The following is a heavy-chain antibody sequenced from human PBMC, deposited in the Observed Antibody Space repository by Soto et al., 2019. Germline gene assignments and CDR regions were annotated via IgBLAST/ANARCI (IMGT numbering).Heavy chain of an antibody. D-gene: IGHD3-3*01. CDR2: ISGSGGST. CDR3: AKVRGLRLRGGSYSYYSYFGLDV. J-gene: IGHJ6*02. Sequence: QPGGSLRLSCAASGFTFSSYAMNWVRQAPGKGLEWVSAISGSGGSTYYADSVKGRFTISRDNSKNTLYLQMNSLRAEDTAVYYCAKVRGLRLRGGSYSYYSYFGLDVWGQGTTVTVSS. V-gene: IGHV3-23*01. CDR1: GFTFSSYA.